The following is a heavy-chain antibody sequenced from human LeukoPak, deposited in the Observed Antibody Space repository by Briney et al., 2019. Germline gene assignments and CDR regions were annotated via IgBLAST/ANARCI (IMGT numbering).Heavy chain of an antibody. CDR3: WLGGAYWGDVFDF. CDR2: MNPNTGEA. V-gene: IGHV1-8*02. CDR1: GYTFSNYD. Sequence: ASVKVSCKASGYTFSNYDINWVRQATGQGLEWMGRMNPNTGEAAYARNFQGRVTLTRDTSISTAYIEQSRLRAEDTAVCYCWLGGAYWGDVFDFWGQGTVVTVSS. D-gene: IGHD2-21*01. J-gene: IGHJ3*01.